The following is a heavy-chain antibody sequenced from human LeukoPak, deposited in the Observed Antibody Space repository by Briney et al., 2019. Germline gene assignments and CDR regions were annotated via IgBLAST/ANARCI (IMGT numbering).Heavy chain of an antibody. CDR1: GFTFDDYG. CDR2: INWNGGST. J-gene: IGHJ4*02. D-gene: IGHD3-10*01. CDR3: ARGVFYYGSGSYSPSYFDY. Sequence: GGSLRLSCAASGFTFDDYGMSWVRQAPGKGLEWVSGINWNGGSTGYADSVKGRFTISRDNAKNSLYLQMNSLRAEDTALYHCARGVFYYGSGSYSPSYFDYRGQGTLVTVSS. V-gene: IGHV3-20*01.